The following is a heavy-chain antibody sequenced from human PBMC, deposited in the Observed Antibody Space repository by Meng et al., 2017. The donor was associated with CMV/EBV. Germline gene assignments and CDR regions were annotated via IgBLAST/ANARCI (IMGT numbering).Heavy chain of an antibody. CDR3: ARLYDSSGYYLGYFDY. CDR2: IYWDDDK. V-gene: IGHV2-5*02. CDR1: GFSHSTSGVG. J-gene: IGHJ4*02. D-gene: IGHD3-22*01. Sequence: QIPLKRSCPTLVKPPPTLTLTCTFSGFSHSTSGVGVGWIRQPPGKALEWLALIYWDDDKRYSPSLKSRLTITKDTSKNQVVLTMTNMDPVDTATYYCARLYDSSGYYLGYFDYWGQGTLVTVSS.